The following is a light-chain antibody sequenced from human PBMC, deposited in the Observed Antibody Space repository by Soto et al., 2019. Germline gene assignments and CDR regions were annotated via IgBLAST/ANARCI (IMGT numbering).Light chain of an antibody. Sequence: DIQLTQSPSSLSASVGDRVTITCRASQAVTYWLAWYQQKPGAPPRLLIYGASNLGSGVPSRFRGSGSGTDFTLTISGLQPDDFAIYYCQQYSSYISFGQGTKVELK. CDR2: GAS. CDR3: QQYSSYIS. V-gene: IGKV1-5*01. J-gene: IGKJ2*01. CDR1: QAVTYW.